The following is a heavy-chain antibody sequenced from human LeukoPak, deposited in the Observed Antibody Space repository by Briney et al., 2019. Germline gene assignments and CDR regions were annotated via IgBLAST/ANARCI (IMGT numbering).Heavy chain of an antibody. V-gene: IGHV3-15*01. CDR2: IKSKPDGATT. D-gene: IGHD3-22*01. CDR1: GFTVSSNY. CDR3: TTELGITMIGRTGYYFDY. Sequence: PGGSLRLSCAASGFTVSSNYMSWVRQAPGKGLEWVGRIKSKPDGATTDYAAPVKGRFTISRDDSRNTLYLQMNSLKTEDTAVYYCTTELGITMIGRTGYYFDYWGQGTLVTVSS. J-gene: IGHJ4*02.